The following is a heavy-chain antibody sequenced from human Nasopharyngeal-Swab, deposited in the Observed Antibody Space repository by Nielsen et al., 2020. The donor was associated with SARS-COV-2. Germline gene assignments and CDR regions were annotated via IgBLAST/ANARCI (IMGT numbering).Heavy chain of an antibody. Sequence: GESLKISCAASGFTFSSYSMNWVRQAPGKGLEWVSYISSSSSTIYYADSVKGRFTISRDNSKNTLYLQMNSLRAEDTAVYYCAQQLALDYWGQGTLVTVSS. V-gene: IGHV3-48*01. CDR3: AQQLALDY. CDR2: ISSSSSTI. D-gene: IGHD6-6*01. CDR1: GFTFSSYS. J-gene: IGHJ4*02.